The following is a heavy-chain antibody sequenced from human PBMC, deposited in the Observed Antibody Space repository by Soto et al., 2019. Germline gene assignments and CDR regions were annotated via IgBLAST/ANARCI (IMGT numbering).Heavy chain of an antibody. V-gene: IGHV5-10-1*01. D-gene: IGHD3-22*01. Sequence: GESLKISCKGSGYSFTSYWMSWVRQMPGKGLEWMGRIDPSDSYTDYSPSFQGHVTISADKSISTAYLQWSSLKASDTAMYYCAVGAVVAPFDYWGQGTLVTVYS. CDR2: IDPSDSYT. CDR3: AVGAVVAPFDY. CDR1: GYSFTSYW. J-gene: IGHJ4*02.